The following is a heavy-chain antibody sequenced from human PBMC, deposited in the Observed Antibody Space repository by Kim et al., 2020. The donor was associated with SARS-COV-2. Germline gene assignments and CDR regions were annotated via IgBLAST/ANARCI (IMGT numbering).Heavy chain of an antibody. CDR1: GFTFSDYY. D-gene: IGHD1-7*01. V-gene: IGHV3-11*01. CDR3: AKGDSNWDSIDY. Sequence: GGSLRLSCAASGFTFSDYYMSWIRQAPGKGLEWVSYITSSGNTIYYIDSVKGRFTISRDNAKNSLYLQMNSLRAEDTAVYYCAKGDSNWDSIDYWGQGTLVTVSS. J-gene: IGHJ4*02. CDR2: ITSSGNTI.